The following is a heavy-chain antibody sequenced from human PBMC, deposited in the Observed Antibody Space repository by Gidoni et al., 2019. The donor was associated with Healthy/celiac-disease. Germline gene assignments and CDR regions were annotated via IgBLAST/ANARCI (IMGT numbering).Heavy chain of an antibody. Sequence: QVQLVQSGAEVKKPGASVKVSCKASGYTFTGYYMHWVRQAPGQGLEWMGWINPNSGGTNYAQKFQGWVTMTRDTSISTAYMELSRLRSDDTAVYYCARVRDYGSGCNGMDVWGQGTTVTVSS. V-gene: IGHV1-2*04. D-gene: IGHD3-10*01. CDR1: GYTFTGYY. J-gene: IGHJ6*02. CDR3: ARVRDYGSGCNGMDV. CDR2: INPNSGGT.